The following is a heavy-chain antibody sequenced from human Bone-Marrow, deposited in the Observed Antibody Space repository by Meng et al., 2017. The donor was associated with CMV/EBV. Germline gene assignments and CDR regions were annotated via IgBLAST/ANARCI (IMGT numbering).Heavy chain of an antibody. CDR3: ARPLITMVRGGFDY. CDR2: IYYSGST. J-gene: IGHJ4*02. CDR1: GGSISSSSYY. V-gene: IGHV4-39*07. Sequence: SETLSLTCTVSGGSISSSSYYWGWIRQPPGKGLEWIGSIYYSGSTYYNPSLKSRVTISVDTSKNQFSLKLSSVTAADTAVYYCARPLITMVRGGFDYWVQGPLVPVSS. D-gene: IGHD3-10*01.